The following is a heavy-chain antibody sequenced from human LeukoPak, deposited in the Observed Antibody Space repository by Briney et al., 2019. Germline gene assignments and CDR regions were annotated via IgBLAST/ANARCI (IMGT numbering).Heavy chain of an antibody. Sequence: PGGSLRLSCAASGFTFSSYSMNWVRQAPGKGLEWVSYISSSSSTIYYADSVKGRFTISRDNAKNSLYLQMNSLRDEDTAVYYCARERSSLYFDAFDIWGQGTMVTVSS. D-gene: IGHD3-9*01. CDR2: ISSSSSTI. CDR3: ARERSSLYFDAFDI. CDR1: GFTFSSYS. V-gene: IGHV3-48*02. J-gene: IGHJ3*02.